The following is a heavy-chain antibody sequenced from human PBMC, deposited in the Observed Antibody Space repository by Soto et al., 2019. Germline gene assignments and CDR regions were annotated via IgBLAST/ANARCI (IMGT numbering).Heavy chain of an antibody. Sequence: QVQLVESGGGVVQPGRSVRLSCAASGFTFSSYAMHWVRQAPGKGLEWVAVISYDGSNKYYADSVKGRFTISRDNSKNTLYLQMNSLRAEDTAVYYCARAGGAAASLAGGYYFDYWGQGTLVTVSS. CDR2: ISYDGSNK. CDR1: GFTFSSYA. J-gene: IGHJ4*02. D-gene: IGHD6-13*01. V-gene: IGHV3-30-3*01. CDR3: ARAGGAAASLAGGYYFDY.